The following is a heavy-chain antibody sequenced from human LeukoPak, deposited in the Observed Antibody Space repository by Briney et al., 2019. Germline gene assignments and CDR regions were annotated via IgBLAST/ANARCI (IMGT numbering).Heavy chain of an antibody. Sequence: GGSLRLSCAASGFTFSSYWMSWVRQAPGKGLEWVSAISGSGGGTYYADSVKGRFTISRDNSKNTLYLQMNSLRAEDTAVYYCAKDPSGEWDYWGQGTLVTVSS. D-gene: IGHD3-16*01. J-gene: IGHJ4*02. V-gene: IGHV3-23*01. CDR1: GFTFSSYW. CDR2: ISGSGGGT. CDR3: AKDPSGEWDY.